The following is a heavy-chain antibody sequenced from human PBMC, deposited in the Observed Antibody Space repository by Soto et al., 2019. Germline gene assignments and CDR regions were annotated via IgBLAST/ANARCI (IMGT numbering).Heavy chain of an antibody. Sequence: GGSLRLSCAASGFTFSSYWMHWVRQAPGKGLVWVSRINSDGSSTSYADSVKGRFTISRDNAKSTLYLQMNSLRAEDTAVYYCARVPAAEIAFDIWGQGTMVTVSS. CDR3: ARVPAAEIAFDI. CDR1: GFTFSSYW. CDR2: INSDGSST. J-gene: IGHJ3*02. D-gene: IGHD6-13*01. V-gene: IGHV3-74*01.